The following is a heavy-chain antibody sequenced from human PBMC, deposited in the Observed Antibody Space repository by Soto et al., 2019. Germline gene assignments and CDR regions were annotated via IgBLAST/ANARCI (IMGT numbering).Heavy chain of an antibody. CDR2: IYSGGST. D-gene: IGHD3-22*01. J-gene: IGHJ6*02. V-gene: IGHV3-53*02. CDR3: ARAFDYDDSSGYYEGSYDYYGMDV. CDR1: GFTVSSNY. Sequence: EVQLVETGGGLIQPGGSLRLSCAASGFTVSSNYMRWVRQAPGKGLEWVAVIYSGGSTYYEDSVKGRVTISKDNTKNKLYLQINSLRAEDTDVYYCARAFDYDDSSGYYEGSYDYYGMDVWGQGTTVTVSS.